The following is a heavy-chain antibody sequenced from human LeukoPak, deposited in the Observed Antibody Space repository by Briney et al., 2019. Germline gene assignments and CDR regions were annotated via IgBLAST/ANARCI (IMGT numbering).Heavy chain of an antibody. Sequence: GSLRLSCAASGFTSSSYAMNWVRQAPGKGLEWVSSIGTSSSSIFYADSVKGRFTISRDNARNSLYLQMNSLRGEDTAIYYCARENSGSYSEAFDIWGQGTMVTVSS. CDR2: IGTSSSSI. CDR3: ARENSGSYSEAFDI. J-gene: IGHJ3*02. CDR1: GFTSSSYA. V-gene: IGHV3-21*01. D-gene: IGHD1-26*01.